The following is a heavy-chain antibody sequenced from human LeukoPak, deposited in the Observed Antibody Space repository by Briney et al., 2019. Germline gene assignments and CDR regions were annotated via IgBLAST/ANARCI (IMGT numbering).Heavy chain of an antibody. CDR1: GFTFSSYG. Sequence: GRSLRLSCAASGFTFSSYGMHWVRQAPGKGLEWVAVISFDGSKKYYADSVKGRFTISRDNSKNTLSLQMNSLRAEDTAVYYCAKEPYSGDYYGYFHRWGQGTLVTVSS. V-gene: IGHV3-30*18. CDR3: AKEPYSGDYYGYFHR. CDR2: ISFDGSKK. D-gene: IGHD1-26*01. J-gene: IGHJ1*01.